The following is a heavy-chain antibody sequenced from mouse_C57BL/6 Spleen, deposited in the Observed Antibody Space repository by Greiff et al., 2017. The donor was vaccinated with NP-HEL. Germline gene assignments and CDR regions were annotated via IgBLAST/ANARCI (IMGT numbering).Heavy chain of an antibody. Sequence: EVKLVESGPGLVKPSQSLSLTCSVTGYSITSGYYWNWIRQFPGNKLEWMGYISYDGSNNYNPSLKNRISITRDTSKNQFFLKLNSVTTEDTATYYCARKAYGYFDYWGQGTTLTVSS. D-gene: IGHD1-1*01. V-gene: IGHV3-6*01. CDR3: ARKAYGYFDY. J-gene: IGHJ2*01. CDR1: GYSITSGYY. CDR2: ISYDGSN.